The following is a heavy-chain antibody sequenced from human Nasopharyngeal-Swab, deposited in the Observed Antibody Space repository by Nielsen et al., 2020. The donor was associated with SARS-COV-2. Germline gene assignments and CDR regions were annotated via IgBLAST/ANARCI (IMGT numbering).Heavy chain of an antibody. CDR2: IKQSGSGQ. Sequence: GESLKISCAASGFTFSSYWMSWVRQAPGKGLEWVAHIKQSGSGQYYVDSVKGRFTISRDNAKNSLSLQTNSLRAEDTAVYYCARYCSTTSCPRGFDYWGQGTLVTVSS. CDR1: GFTFSSYW. V-gene: IGHV3-7*01. J-gene: IGHJ4*02. CDR3: ARYCSTTSCPRGFDY. D-gene: IGHD2-2*01.